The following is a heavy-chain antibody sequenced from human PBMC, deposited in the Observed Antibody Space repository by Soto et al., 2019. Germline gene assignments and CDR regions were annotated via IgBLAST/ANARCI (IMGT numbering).Heavy chain of an antibody. V-gene: IGHV5-51*01. Sequence: PGESLKISCKGSGYNFGIYWIVWVRQMPGKGLEWMGILYPGDSYARYSPSFQGQVTFSADKSISTAYLQWSSLKASDTAMYYCXRRAYNYTDDLQDSFDPWGQGTLVTVSS. CDR3: XRRAYNYTDDLQDSFDP. J-gene: IGHJ5*02. D-gene: IGHD5-18*01. CDR1: GYNFGIYW. CDR2: LYPGDSYA.